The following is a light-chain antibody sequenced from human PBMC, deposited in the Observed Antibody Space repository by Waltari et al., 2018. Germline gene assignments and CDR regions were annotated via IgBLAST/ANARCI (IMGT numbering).Light chain of an antibody. J-gene: IGKJ2*01. V-gene: IGKV1-33*01. CDR1: QDISNY. CDR3: LQHSSYPYT. CDR2: DAS. Sequence: DIQMTQSPSSLSASVGARVTITCQASQDISNYLNWYQQKPGKAPKLLIYDASNLETGVPSRFSGSGSGTDFTFTISSLQPEDIATYYCLQHSSYPYTFGQGTKLEI.